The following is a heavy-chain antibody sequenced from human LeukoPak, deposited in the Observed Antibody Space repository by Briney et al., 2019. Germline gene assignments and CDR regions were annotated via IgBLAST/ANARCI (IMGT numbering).Heavy chain of an antibody. CDR2: IGTAGDT. V-gene: IGHV3-13*04. CDR1: GFTFSSYH. D-gene: IGHD3-10*01. Sequence: GGSLRLSCAASGFTFSSYHMHWVRQATGKGLEWVSGIGTAGDTYCAGSVKGRFTISRGNAKNSFYLQMNSLRPGDTAVYYCARVSGSGSYYYDFWGQGILVTVSS. J-gene: IGHJ4*02. CDR3: ARVSGSGSYYYDF.